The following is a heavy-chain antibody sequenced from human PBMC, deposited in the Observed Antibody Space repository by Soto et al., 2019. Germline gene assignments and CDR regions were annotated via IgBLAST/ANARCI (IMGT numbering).Heavy chain of an antibody. CDR2: ISGYNGNT. D-gene: IGHD6-6*01. V-gene: IGHV1-18*01. CDR1: GYTFTRFG. CDR3: AIDFAAGWQLVGGFDY. Sequence: QVQLVQSGAEVKKPGASVKVSCKASGYTFTRFGINWVRQAPGQGLEWMGWISGYNGNTNTAENFQGIVTMTTDTSSTTAYIELRSLRSADTAVYYCAIDFAAGWQLVGGFDYWGQGTLVTVSS. J-gene: IGHJ4*02.